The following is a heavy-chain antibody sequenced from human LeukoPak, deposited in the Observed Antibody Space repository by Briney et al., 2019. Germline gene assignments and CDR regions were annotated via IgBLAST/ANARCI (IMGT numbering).Heavy chain of an antibody. CDR1: GFTVSSNY. Sequence: GGSLRLSCAASGFTVSSNYMSWVRQAPGKGLEWVSVIYSGGSTYYADSVKGRFTISRDNSKNTLYLQMNSLRAEDTAVYYRAXXXGAYYDSGGYYFDYWGQGTLVTVSS. CDR2: IYSGGST. V-gene: IGHV3-66*01. CDR3: AXXXGAYYDSGGYYFDY. J-gene: IGHJ4*02. D-gene: IGHD3-22*01.